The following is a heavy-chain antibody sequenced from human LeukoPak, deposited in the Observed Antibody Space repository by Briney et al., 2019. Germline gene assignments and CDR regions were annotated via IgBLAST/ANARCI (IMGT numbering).Heavy chain of an antibody. CDR1: GFTFSSYS. V-gene: IGHV3-21*01. CDR2: ISSSSYI. D-gene: IGHD3-9*01. CDR3: ARDGGNNHYDILTGPDY. Sequence: GGSLRLSGAASGFTFSSYSMNWVRQAPGKGLEWVSSISSSSYIYYADSVKGRFTISRDNAKNSLYLQMNSLRAEDTAVYYCARDGGNNHYDILTGPDYWGQGTLVTVSS. J-gene: IGHJ4*02.